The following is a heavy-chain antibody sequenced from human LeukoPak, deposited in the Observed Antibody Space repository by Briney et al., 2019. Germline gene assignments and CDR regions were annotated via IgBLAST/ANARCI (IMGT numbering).Heavy chain of an antibody. V-gene: IGHV3-30*04. Sequence: GGSLRLSCAASGFTFSSYAMHWVRQAPGKGLEGVAVISYDGSNKYYADSVKGRFTISRDNSKNTLYLQMNSLRAEDTAVYYCARDTWFGELFYYYYYMDVWGKGTTVTVSS. CDR2: ISYDGSNK. J-gene: IGHJ6*03. D-gene: IGHD3-10*01. CDR3: ARDTWFGELFYYYYYMDV. CDR1: GFTFSSYA.